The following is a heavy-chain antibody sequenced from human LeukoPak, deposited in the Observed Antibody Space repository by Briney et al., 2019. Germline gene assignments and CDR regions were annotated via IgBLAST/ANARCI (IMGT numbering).Heavy chain of an antibody. CDR3: ARDLASRSSGPPNETWYYFDY. D-gene: IGHD6-19*01. Sequence: PSETLSLTCTVSGGSISSSSYYWGWIRQPPGKGLEWIGSIYYSGSTYYNPSLKSRVTISVDTSKNQFSLKLSSVTAADTAVYYCARDLASRSSGPPNETWYYFDYWGQGTLVTVSS. CDR1: GGSISSSSYY. J-gene: IGHJ4*02. CDR2: IYYSGST. V-gene: IGHV4-39*07.